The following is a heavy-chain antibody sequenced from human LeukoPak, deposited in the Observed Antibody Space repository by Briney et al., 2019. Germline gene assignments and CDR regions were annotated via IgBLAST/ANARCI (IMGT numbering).Heavy chain of an antibody. J-gene: IGHJ6*02. CDR1: GFTFSSYS. Sequence: GGSLRLSCVASGFTFSSYSMNWVRQAPGKGLEWVSSISSSSSYIYYADSVKGRFTISRDNAKNSLYLQMNSLRAEDTAVYYCASSPLDSSSWYSYGMDVWGQGTTVTVSS. CDR2: ISSSSSYI. D-gene: IGHD6-13*01. V-gene: IGHV3-21*01. CDR3: ASSPLDSSSWYSYGMDV.